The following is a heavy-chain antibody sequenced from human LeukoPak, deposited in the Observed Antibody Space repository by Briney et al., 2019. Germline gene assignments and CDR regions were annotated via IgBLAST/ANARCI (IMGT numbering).Heavy chain of an antibody. V-gene: IGHV4-31*03. CDR2: IYYSGST. J-gene: IGHJ3*02. Sequence: SETLSLTCTVSGASISGGGYYWSWIRQLPGKGLEWIGYIYYSGSTYYNPSLKSRVTISEDTSKRQFSLNLSSVTAADTAVYYCARGRRRTLLLSDAFDIWGQGTMVTVSS. CDR3: ARGRRRTLLLSDAFDI. D-gene: IGHD3-22*01. CDR1: GASISGGGYY.